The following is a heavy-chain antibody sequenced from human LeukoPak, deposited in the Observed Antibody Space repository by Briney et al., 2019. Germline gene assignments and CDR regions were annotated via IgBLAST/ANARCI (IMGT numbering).Heavy chain of an antibody. CDR3: ARLSGYSSGHYYSDY. D-gene: IGHD3-22*01. CDR2: IYYRGST. J-gene: IGHJ4*02. V-gene: IGHV4-59*01. CDR1: GGSISSDY. Sequence: SETLSLTCTVSGGSISSDYWSWIRQPPGKGLEWIGYIYYRGSTNYNPSLKSRVTISVDTSKNQFSLKLSSVTAADTAVYYCARLSGYSSGHYYSDYWGQGTLVTVS.